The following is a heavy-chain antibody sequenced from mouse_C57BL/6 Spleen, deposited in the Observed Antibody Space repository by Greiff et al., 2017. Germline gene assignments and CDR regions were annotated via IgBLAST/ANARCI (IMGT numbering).Heavy chain of an antibody. J-gene: IGHJ2*01. Sequence: EVMLVESEGGLVQPGRSMKLSCTASGFTFSDYYMAWVRQVPEKGLEWVANINYDGSSTYYLDSLKSRFIISRDNAKNILYLQMSSLKSEDTATYYCARDDGSYYYGLDYWGQGTTLTVSS. V-gene: IGHV5-16*01. CDR1: GFTFSDYY. CDR3: ARDDGSYYYGLDY. D-gene: IGHD1-1*01. CDR2: INYDGSST.